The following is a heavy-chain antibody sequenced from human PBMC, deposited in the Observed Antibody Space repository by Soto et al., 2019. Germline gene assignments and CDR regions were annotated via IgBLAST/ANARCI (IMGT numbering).Heavy chain of an antibody. Sequence: LILSYAASGFTFGSYAMHGVRQAPGKGLEWVAVISYDGSNKYYADSVKGRFTISRDNSKNTLYLQMNSLRAEDTAVYYCAREDSGYEPRGVIYYYYGMDVWGQGTTVTVSS. CDR2: ISYDGSNK. J-gene: IGHJ6*02. D-gene: IGHD5-12*01. CDR3: AREDSGYEPRGVIYYYYGMDV. CDR1: GFTFGSYA. V-gene: IGHV3-30-3*01.